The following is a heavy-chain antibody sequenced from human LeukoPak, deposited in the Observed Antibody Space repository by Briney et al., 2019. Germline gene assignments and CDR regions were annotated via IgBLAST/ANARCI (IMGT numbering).Heavy chain of an antibody. CDR2: IWYDGSNI. D-gene: IGHD6-19*01. Sequence: TGGSLRLSCAASGFTFSSYGMHWVRQAPGKGLEWVAVIWYDGSNIYYADSVKGRFTISRDNSKNTLYLQMNSLRAEDTAVYYCAKDVSRAGHGGGVPIAVAGISGYFDYWGQGTLVTVSS. J-gene: IGHJ4*02. V-gene: IGHV3-33*06. CDR1: GFTFSSYG. CDR3: AKDVSRAGHGGGVPIAVAGISGYFDY.